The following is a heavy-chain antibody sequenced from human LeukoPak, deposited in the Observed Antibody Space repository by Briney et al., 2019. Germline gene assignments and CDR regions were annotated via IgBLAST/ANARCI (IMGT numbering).Heavy chain of an antibody. CDR2: IYPGDSGT. CDR1: GYSFTSYW. J-gene: IGHJ5*02. Sequence: GESLKISCKGSGYSFTSYWIGWVRQMPGKGLEWMGIIYPGDSGTRYSPSFQGQVTISADKSISTAYLQWSSLKASDTAMYYCARLAYYYDSSGSPRKINWFDPWGQGTLVTVSS. D-gene: IGHD3-22*01. V-gene: IGHV5-51*01. CDR3: ARLAYYYDSSGSPRKINWFDP.